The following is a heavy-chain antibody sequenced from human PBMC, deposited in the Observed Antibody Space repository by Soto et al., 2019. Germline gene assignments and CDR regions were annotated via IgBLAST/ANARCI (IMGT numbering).Heavy chain of an antibody. CDR3: AREKPHYYDILTGRGSGMDV. V-gene: IGHV1-3*01. CDR2: INAGNGNT. J-gene: IGHJ6*04. CDR1: GYTFTSYA. D-gene: IGHD3-9*01. Sequence: ASVKVSCKASGYTFTSYAMHWVRQAPGQRLEWMGWINAGNGNTKYSQKFQGRVTITRDTSASTAYMELSSLRSEDTAVYYCAREKPHYYDILTGRGSGMDVWGKGTTVTVSS.